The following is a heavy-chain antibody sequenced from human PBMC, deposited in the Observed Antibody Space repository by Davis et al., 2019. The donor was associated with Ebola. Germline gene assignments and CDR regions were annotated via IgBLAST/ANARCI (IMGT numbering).Heavy chain of an antibody. D-gene: IGHD1-26*01. Sequence: PGGSLRLSCAASGFTVSSNYMSWVRQAPGKGLEWVSVIYSGGSTYYADSVKGRFAISRDNSKNTLYLQMNSLRAEDTAVYYCAAAWRDVGATHPYYYYGMDVWGQGTTVTVSS. J-gene: IGHJ6*02. CDR2: IYSGGST. V-gene: IGHV3-53*01. CDR3: AAAWRDVGATHPYYYYGMDV. CDR1: GFTVSSNY.